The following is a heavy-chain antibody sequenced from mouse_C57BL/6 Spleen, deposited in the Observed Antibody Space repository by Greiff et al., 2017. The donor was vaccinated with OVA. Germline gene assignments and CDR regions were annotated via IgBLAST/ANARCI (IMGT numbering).Heavy chain of an antibody. CDR2: IYPGDGDT. J-gene: IGHJ1*03. CDR3: ATFTGDWYFDV. V-gene: IGHV1-82*01. Sequence: QVQLQQSGPELVKPGASVKISCKASGYAFSSSWMNWVKQRPGKGLEWIGRIYPGDGDTNYNGKFKGKATLTADKSSSTAYMQLSSLTSEDSAVYFCATFTGDWYFDVWGTGTTVTVSS. D-gene: IGHD4-1*01. CDR1: GYAFSSSW.